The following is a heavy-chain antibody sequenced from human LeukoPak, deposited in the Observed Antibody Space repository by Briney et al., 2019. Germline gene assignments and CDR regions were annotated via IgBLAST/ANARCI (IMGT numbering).Heavy chain of an antibody. V-gene: IGHV1-8*03. CDR2: MNPNSGNT. Sequence: ASVKVSCKASGYTFTDYYMHWVRQAPGQGLEWMGWMNPNSGNTGYAQKFQGRVTITRNTSISTAYMELSSLRSEDTAVYYCAREGEQQLYKDYWGQGTLVTVSS. D-gene: IGHD6-13*01. CDR3: AREGEQQLYKDY. J-gene: IGHJ4*02. CDR1: GYTFTDYY.